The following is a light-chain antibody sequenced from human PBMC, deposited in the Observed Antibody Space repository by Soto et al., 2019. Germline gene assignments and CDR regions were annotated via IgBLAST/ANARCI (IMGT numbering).Light chain of an antibody. CDR3: QKYGGSFIT. CDR2: GAS. J-gene: IGKJ5*01. Sequence: EIVLTQSPGTLSLSPGERATLSCRASQSVSSSYLAWYQQKPGQAPRLLIYGASSRAAGIPDRFTGSGTGTDFTLTITRLEPEDFAVYYCQKYGGSFITFGQGTRLEIK. CDR1: QSVSSSY. V-gene: IGKV3-20*01.